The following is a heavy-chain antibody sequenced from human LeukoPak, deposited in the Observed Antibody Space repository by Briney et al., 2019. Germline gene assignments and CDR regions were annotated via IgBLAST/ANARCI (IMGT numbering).Heavy chain of an antibody. Sequence: SETLSLTCTVSGYSISSGYYWGWIRQPPGKGLEWIGSIYHSGSTYYNPSLKSRVTISVDTSKNQFSLKLSSVTAADTAVYYCARVGGSGWFDYWGQGTLVTVTS. CDR3: ARVGGSGWFDY. D-gene: IGHD6-19*01. CDR2: IYHSGST. J-gene: IGHJ4*02. CDR1: GYSISSGYY. V-gene: IGHV4-38-2*02.